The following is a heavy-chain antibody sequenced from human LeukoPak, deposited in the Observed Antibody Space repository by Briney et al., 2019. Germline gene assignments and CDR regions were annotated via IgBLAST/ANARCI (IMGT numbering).Heavy chain of an antibody. CDR3: ARGVGYSSGWYRSYWYFDL. D-gene: IGHD6-19*01. Sequence: SETLSLTCTVSGGSISSYYWSWIRQPPGKGLEWIGYIYYSGSTNYNPSLKSRVTISVDTSKNQFSLKLSSVTAADTAVYYCARGVGYSSGWYRSYWYFDLWGRGTLVTVSS. V-gene: IGHV4-59*01. CDR1: GGSISSYY. J-gene: IGHJ2*01. CDR2: IYYSGST.